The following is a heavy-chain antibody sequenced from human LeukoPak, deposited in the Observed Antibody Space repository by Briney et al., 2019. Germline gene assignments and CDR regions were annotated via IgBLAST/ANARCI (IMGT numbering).Heavy chain of an antibody. D-gene: IGHD2-2*01. J-gene: IGHJ4*02. CDR2: INHSGST. CDR1: GFTFSSYE. V-gene: IGHV4-34*01. CDR3: AIGYCSSTSCPQAPDFDY. Sequence: LRLSCAASGFTFSSYEMNWIRQPPGKGLEWIGEINHSGSTNYNPSLKSRVTISVDTSKNQFSLKLSSVTAADTAVYYCAIGYCSSTSCPQAPDFDYWGQGTLVTVSS.